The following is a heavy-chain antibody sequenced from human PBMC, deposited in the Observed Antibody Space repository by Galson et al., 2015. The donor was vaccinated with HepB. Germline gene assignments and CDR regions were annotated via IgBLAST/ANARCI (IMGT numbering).Heavy chain of an antibody. V-gene: IGHV3-48*01. CDR1: GFTFSSYG. D-gene: IGHD3-10*01. CDR2: ISSGGITI. Sequence: SLRLSCAASGFTFSSYGMHWVRQAPGKGLEWVSYISSGGITIYYAHSVKGRFTISRDNAKNSLYLQMNSLSAEDTAVYYCARDLEAGSGSYYLDYWGQGTLVTVSS. J-gene: IGHJ4*02. CDR3: ARDLEAGSGSYYLDY.